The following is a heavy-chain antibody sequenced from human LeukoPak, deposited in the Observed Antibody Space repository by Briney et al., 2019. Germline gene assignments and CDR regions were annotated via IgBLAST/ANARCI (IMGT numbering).Heavy chain of an antibody. J-gene: IGHJ6*03. CDR1: GGSISSYY. CDR3: ARAPNGYYYMDV. D-gene: IGHD3-16*01. Sequence: SETLSLTCTVSGGSISSYYWSWTRQPPGKGLEWIGYIYYSGSTNYNPSLKSRVTISVDTSKNQFSLKLSSVTAADTAVYYCARAPNGYYYMDVWGKGTTVTVSS. CDR2: IYYSGST. V-gene: IGHV4-59*01.